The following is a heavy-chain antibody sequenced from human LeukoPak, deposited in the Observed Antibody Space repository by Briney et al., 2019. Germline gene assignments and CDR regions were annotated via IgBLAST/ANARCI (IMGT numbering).Heavy chain of an antibody. J-gene: IGHJ4*02. CDR2: VFTSGST. V-gene: IGHV4-4*07. CDR1: GGSINDYY. D-gene: IGHD6-19*01. CDR3: AREYSNGWYVFDY. Sequence: SETLSLTCTVSGGSINDYYWSWIRQPAGKGLQWIGRVFTSGSTNYNPSLKNRDTMSIDTSKNQCSLRLTSVTAADTAMYYCAREYSNGWYVFDYWGQGTLVTVSS.